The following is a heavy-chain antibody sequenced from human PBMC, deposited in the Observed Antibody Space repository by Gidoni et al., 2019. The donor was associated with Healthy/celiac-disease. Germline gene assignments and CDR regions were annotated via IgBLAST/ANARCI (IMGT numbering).Heavy chain of an antibody. Sequence: QVQLVQSGAEVKKPGASVKVSCKASGYTFTSYYMHWVRQATGQGLEWMGIINPSGGSTSYAQKFQGRVTMTRDTSTSTVYMELSSPRSEDTAVYYCARDSYYDFWSGYYNAGSLGRGPFDYWGQGTLVTVSS. D-gene: IGHD3-3*01. V-gene: IGHV1-46*01. CDR3: ARDSYYDFWSGYYNAGSLGRGPFDY. J-gene: IGHJ4*02. CDR2: INPSGGST. CDR1: GYTFTSYY.